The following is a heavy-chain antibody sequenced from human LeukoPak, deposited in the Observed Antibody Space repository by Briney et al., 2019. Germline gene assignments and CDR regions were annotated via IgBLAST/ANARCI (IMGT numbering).Heavy chain of an antibody. Sequence: GGSLTISCAASGFNFNAYAMTWVRQAPGKGLEWVSSISKTGKTTFYTDSVKGRFTISRDNSKDTPHLQMDRLRSEDTALYFCAKDHDNSDSYYYFDSWGLGTLVTVSS. CDR1: GFNFNAYA. CDR3: AKDHDNSDSYYYFDS. J-gene: IGHJ4*02. D-gene: IGHD2-21*02. V-gene: IGHV3-23*01. CDR2: ISKTGKTT.